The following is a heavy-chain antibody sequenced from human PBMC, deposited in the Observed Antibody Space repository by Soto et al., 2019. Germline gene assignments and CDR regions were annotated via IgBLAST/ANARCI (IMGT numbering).Heavy chain of an antibody. D-gene: IGHD3-22*01. CDR2: ISSSSSYI. CDR1: GFTFSSYS. J-gene: IGHJ6*02. Sequence: PGGSLRLSCAASGFTFSSYSMNWVRQAPGKGLEWVSSISSSSSYIYYADSVKGRFTISRDNAKNSLYLQMNSLRAEDTAVYYCARGYYDSSGYPHGMDVWGQGTTVTVSS. V-gene: IGHV3-21*01. CDR3: ARGYYDSSGYPHGMDV.